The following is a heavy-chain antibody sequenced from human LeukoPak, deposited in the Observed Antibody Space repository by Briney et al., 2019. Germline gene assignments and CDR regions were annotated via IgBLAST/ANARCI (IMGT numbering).Heavy chain of an antibody. CDR2: IYYSGST. V-gene: IGHV4-59*06. Sequence: SETLSLTCTVSGGSISSYYWSWIRQPPGEGLEWIGYIYYSGSTYYNPSLESRVTISVDTSKNQFSLKLSSVTAADTAVYHCALYDSSAGFDYWGQGTLVTVSS. CDR1: GGSISSYY. D-gene: IGHD3-22*01. CDR3: ALYDSSAGFDY. J-gene: IGHJ4*02.